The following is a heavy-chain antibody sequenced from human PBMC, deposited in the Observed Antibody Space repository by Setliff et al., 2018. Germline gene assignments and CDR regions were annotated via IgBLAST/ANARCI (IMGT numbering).Heavy chain of an antibody. CDR3: ARGVCSGGSYEVTFDY. J-gene: IGHJ4*02. CDR2: IIPIFGTA. V-gene: IGHV1-69*13. CDR1: GGTFSSYA. D-gene: IGHD2-15*01. Sequence: SVKVSCKASGGTFSSYAISWVRQAPGQGLEWMGGIIPIFGTANYAQKFQGRVTITADEPTSTAYMELSSLRSEDTAVYYCARGVCSGGSYEVTFDYWGQGTLVTVSS.